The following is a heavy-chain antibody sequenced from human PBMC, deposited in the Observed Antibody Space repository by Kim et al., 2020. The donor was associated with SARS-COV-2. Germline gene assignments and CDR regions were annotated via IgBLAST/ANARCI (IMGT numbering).Heavy chain of an antibody. V-gene: IGHV3-66*01. J-gene: IGHJ4*02. CDR2: IYSGVST. Sequence: GGSLRLSCAASGFTVSSNYMTCVRQPPGQGLEWVSVIYSGVSTYYGDSVQGRFTIPRDNSKNTLYLQMNSLRAEDTAVYYGARGRIAAAGIDYWGQGTLV. CDR3: ARGRIAAAGIDY. D-gene: IGHD6-13*01. CDR1: GFTVSSNY.